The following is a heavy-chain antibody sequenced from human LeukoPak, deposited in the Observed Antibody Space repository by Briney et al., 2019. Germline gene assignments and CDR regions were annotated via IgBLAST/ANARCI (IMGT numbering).Heavy chain of an antibody. CDR3: ARTNTWMQLWFGYYFDY. Sequence: ASVKVSCKASGYTFTSYGISWVRQAPGQGLEWMGWISAYNGNTNYAQKLQGRVTMTTDTSTSTAYMELRSLRSDDTAVYYCARTNTWMQLWFGYYFDYWGQGTLVTVSS. CDR2: ISAYNGNT. V-gene: IGHV1-18*01. D-gene: IGHD5-18*01. J-gene: IGHJ4*02. CDR1: GYTFTSYG.